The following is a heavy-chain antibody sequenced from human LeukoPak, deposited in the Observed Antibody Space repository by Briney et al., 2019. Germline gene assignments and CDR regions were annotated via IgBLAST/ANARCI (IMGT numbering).Heavy chain of an antibody. V-gene: IGHV3-23*01. J-gene: IGHJ4*02. CDR1: GLTLSSYA. D-gene: IGHD6-13*01. CDR2: ISGSGGST. Sequence: GGSLRLSCAASGLTLSSYAVSWVRQAPGKGLEWVSAISGSGGSTYYADSVKGRFTISRDNSKNTLYLQMNSLRAEDTAVYYCAKWTENPYSSSWYGTFDYWGQGTLVTVSS. CDR3: AKWTENPYSSSWYGTFDY.